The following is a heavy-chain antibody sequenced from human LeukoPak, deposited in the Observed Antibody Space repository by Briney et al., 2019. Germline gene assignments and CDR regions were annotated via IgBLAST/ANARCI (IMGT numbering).Heavy chain of an antibody. D-gene: IGHD5-12*01. CDR2: IHTRGGT. Sequence: SETLSPTCSVSGGSISSYYWSWLRQPAGKGLEWIGRIHTRGGTEYNPSLKSRVTMSVDTSKNQLSLKLISVTAADTAVYFFARDDNSGYSDDAFDIWGQGTLVTVSS. CDR1: GGSISSYY. CDR3: ARDDNSGYSDDAFDI. J-gene: IGHJ3*02. V-gene: IGHV4-4*07.